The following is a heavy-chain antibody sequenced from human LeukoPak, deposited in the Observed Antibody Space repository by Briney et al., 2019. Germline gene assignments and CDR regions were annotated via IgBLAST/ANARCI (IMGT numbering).Heavy chain of an antibody. CDR2: IKTDGSLV. CDR3: ASRTFGGVIVR. J-gene: IGHJ4*02. D-gene: IGHD3-16*02. CDR1: GFTFSNYW. Sequence: PGGSLRLSCVAFGFTFSNYWMTWVRQAPGKGLEWVANIKTDGSLVYYVDSVKGRFTISRDNAKNSLYLQMNSLRAEDTAVYYCASRTFGGVIVRWGQGTLVTVSS. V-gene: IGHV3-7*01.